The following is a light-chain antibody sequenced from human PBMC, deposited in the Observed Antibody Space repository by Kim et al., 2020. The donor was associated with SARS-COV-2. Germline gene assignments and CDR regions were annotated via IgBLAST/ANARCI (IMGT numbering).Light chain of an antibody. CDR1: SSDVGVYNY. CDR2: DVS. J-gene: IGLJ2*01. V-gene: IGLV2-14*03. CDR3: NSYTSSSTVV. Sequence: GQSITSSGTGTSSDVGVYNYVSWYQQHPGKAPKLIICDVSYRPSGVSNRFSGSKSGNTASLTISGLQAEDEADYYCNSYTSSSTVVFGGGTQLTVL.